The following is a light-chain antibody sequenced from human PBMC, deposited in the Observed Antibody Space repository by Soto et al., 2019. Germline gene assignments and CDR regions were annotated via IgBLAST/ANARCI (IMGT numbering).Light chain of an antibody. V-gene: IGLV2-14*01. CDR3: SSYTSSSTLV. J-gene: IGLJ1*01. CDR2: EVS. CDR1: SSDVGNYNY. Sequence: QSALAQPASVSRATGQSITISCTGTSSDVGNYNYVSWYQQPPGKAPILMIYEVSNRPSGVSNRFSGSKSGNTASLTISGLQAEDEADYYCSSYTSSSTLVFGTGTKVAV.